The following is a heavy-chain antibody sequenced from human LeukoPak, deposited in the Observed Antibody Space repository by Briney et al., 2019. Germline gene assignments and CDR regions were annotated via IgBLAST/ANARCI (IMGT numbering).Heavy chain of an antibody. J-gene: IGHJ4*02. CDR1: GFTFSDYY. D-gene: IGHD6-6*01. CDR3: AREYSSSSGSVSDY. V-gene: IGHV3-11*01. CDR2: ISSGGSTI. Sequence: PGGSLRLFCAVSGFTFSDYYKSWIRQAPGKGLEWVSYISSGGSTISHADSVKGRFTISRDNAENSLYLQMNSLRAEDTAVYYCAREYSSSSGSVSDYWGQGTLVTVSS.